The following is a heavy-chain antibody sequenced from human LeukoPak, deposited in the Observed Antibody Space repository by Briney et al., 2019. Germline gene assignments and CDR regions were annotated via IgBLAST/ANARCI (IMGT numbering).Heavy chain of an antibody. D-gene: IGHD6-6*01. CDR2: INGSGGST. CDR1: GFIFSSYA. Sequence: GGSLRLSCAASGFIFSSYAMSWVRQAPGKGLEWVSAINGSGGSTYNADSVKGRFTISRDNSKNTLYLQMHSLRAEDTAVYYCAKAFSTIAARPEGFDYWGQGTLVTVSS. V-gene: IGHV3-23*01. J-gene: IGHJ4*02. CDR3: AKAFSTIAARPEGFDY.